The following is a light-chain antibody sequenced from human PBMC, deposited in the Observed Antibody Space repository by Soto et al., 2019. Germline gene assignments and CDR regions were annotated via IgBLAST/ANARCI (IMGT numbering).Light chain of an antibody. CDR1: GSDIAGYNY. CDR2: QVT. V-gene: IGLV2-14*01. CDR3: SSFTSTTSLYV. Sequence: QSVLAQPASVCGSPGESITISCTGTGSDIAGYNYVSWFQQHPGKAPKLMMYQVTIRPSGVSNRFSGAKSGNTASLTISGLQAEDEAEYYCSSFTSTTSLYVFGTGTKVTVL. J-gene: IGLJ1*01.